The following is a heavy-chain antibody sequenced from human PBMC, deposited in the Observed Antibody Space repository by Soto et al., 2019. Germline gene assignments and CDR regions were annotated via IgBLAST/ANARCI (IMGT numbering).Heavy chain of an antibody. CDR3: ARGHLGITTTGTWYDFDY. CDR2: IYYSGRT. V-gene: IGHV4-59*01. J-gene: IGHJ4*02. Sequence: QVQLQESGPRLVKPSETLSLTCTVSGDSISSSYWTWIRQPPGKGLEYIGYIYYSGRTYDNTSLKSRETKSVHTYKNQCSLKLSSVTAGDTAVYYCARGHLGITTTGTWYDFDYWGQGTLVTVSS. D-gene: IGHD2-15*01. CDR1: GDSISSSY.